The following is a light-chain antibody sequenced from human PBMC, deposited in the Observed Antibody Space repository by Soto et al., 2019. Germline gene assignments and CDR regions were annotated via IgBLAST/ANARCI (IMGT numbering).Light chain of an antibody. CDR1: SSDTAGYNY. CDR3: SSYTTSSTPLYV. Sequence: QSALTQPASVSGSPGQSITISCTGTSSDTAGYNYVSWYQQHPGKAPKLMIYEVSNRPSGVSNRFSGSQSGNTASLTISGLQAEDEANYYCSSYTTSSTPLYVFGTGTKVTVL. J-gene: IGLJ1*01. V-gene: IGLV2-14*01. CDR2: EVS.